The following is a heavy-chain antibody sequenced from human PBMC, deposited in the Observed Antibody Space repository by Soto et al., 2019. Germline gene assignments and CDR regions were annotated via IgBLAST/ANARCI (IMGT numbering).Heavy chain of an antibody. CDR1: GGTFSSYT. J-gene: IGHJ4*02. V-gene: IGHV1-69*02. CDR3: ARAKGGYDPNPYCFDY. CDR2: IIPILGIA. Sequence: QVQLVQSGAEVKKPGSSVKVSCKASGGTFSSYTISWVRQAPGQGLEWMGRIIPILGIANYAQKFQGRVTITADKSTSTAYMELSSLRSEDTAVYYCARAKGGYDPNPYCFDYWGQGTLVTVSS. D-gene: IGHD5-12*01.